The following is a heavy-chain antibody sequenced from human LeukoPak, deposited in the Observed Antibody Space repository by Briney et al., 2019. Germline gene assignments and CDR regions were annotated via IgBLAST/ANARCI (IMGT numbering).Heavy chain of an antibody. D-gene: IGHD6-19*01. CDR3: ARGGYSSGQVDY. CDR2: IYYSGST. Sequence: SETLSLTCTVAGGSISSSSYYWGWIRQPPGKGLEWIGSIYYSGSTYYNPSLKSRVTISVDTSKNQFSLKLSSVTAADTAVYYCARGGYSSGQVDYWGQGTLVTVSS. J-gene: IGHJ4*02. V-gene: IGHV4-39*07. CDR1: GGSISSSSYY.